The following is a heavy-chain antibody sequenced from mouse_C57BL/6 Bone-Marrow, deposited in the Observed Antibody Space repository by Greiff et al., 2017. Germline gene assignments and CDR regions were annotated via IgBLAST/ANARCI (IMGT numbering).Heavy chain of an antibody. CDR3: TRKVLLCYWYFDV. V-gene: IGHV5-9-1*02. Sequence: EVMLVESGEGLVKPGGSLKLSCAASGFTFSSYAMSWVRQTPEKRLEWVAYISSGGDYIYYADTVKGRFTISRDNARNNLYLQMSSLKSEDTAMYYCTRKVLLCYWYFDVSGPGTTVTVSS. CDR2: ISSGGDYI. J-gene: IGHJ1*01. CDR1: GFTFSSYA. D-gene: IGHD2-10*01.